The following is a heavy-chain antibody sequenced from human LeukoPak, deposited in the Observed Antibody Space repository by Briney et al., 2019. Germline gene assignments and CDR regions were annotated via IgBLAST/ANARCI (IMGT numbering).Heavy chain of an antibody. V-gene: IGHV4-59*01. J-gene: IGHJ4*02. CDR1: GGSISGFR. CDR3: ARGDSCGGDSCFDH. Sequence: PSETLSLTCTVSGGSISGFRWSWIRQPPGKGLEWIAYISSSGSTNYNPSLRSRVTISLDTSKKHFSLNLTSVTAADTALYLCARGDSCGGDSCFDHRGQGTLVIVSS. CDR2: ISSSGST. D-gene: IGHD2-21*02.